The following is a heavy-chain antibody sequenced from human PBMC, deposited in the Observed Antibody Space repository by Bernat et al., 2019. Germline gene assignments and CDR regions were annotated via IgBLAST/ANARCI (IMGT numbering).Heavy chain of an antibody. CDR3: EKDGVRGGVPATFDY. CDR2: ISYDGSNK. V-gene: IGHV3-30*18. CDR1: GFTFSSHG. D-gene: IGHD2-2*01. J-gene: IGHJ4*02. Sequence: QVQLVESGGGVVQPGRSLRLSCAASGFTFSSHGMHWVRQAPGKGLEWVAVISYDGSNKQYVDSMKGRFTISRDNSKNTLYLQMNSLRAEDTAVYYCEKDGVRGGVPATFDYWGQGILVTVSS.